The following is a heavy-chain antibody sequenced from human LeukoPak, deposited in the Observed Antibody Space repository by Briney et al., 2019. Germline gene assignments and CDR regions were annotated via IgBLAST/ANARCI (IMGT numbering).Heavy chain of an antibody. CDR3: ARAPNYGSVNY. V-gene: IGHV3-30*04. Sequence: PGGSLRLSCAASGFTFDDYAMHWVRQAPGKGLEWVAVISYDGSNKYYADSVKGRFSISRDKSKNTVYLQMNSLRAEDTGVYYCARAPNYGSVNYWGQGTLVTVSS. CDR2: ISYDGSNK. D-gene: IGHD3-10*01. J-gene: IGHJ4*02. CDR1: GFTFDDYA.